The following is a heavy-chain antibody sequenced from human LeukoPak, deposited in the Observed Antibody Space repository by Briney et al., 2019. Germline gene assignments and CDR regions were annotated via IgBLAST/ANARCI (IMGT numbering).Heavy chain of an antibody. CDR2: INPSGGST. J-gene: IGHJ4*02. D-gene: IGHD2-15*01. Sequence: GASLKVSCKASGYTFTSYYMHWVRQAPGQGLEWMGIINPSGGSTSYAQKFQGRVTMTRDTSTSTVYRELSSLRYEDTAVYYCARDATRTGDTVGVVATRGGYFDYWRQGTLVTVSS. CDR1: GYTFTSYY. CDR3: ARDATRTGDTVGVVATRGGYFDY. V-gene: IGHV1-46*01.